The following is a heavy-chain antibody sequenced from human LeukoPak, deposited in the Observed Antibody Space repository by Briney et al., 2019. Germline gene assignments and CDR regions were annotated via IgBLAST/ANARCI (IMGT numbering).Heavy chain of an antibody. CDR1: GYTFTSYY. CDR2: INPNSGGT. Sequence: RASVKVSCKASGYTFTSYYMHWVRQAPGQGLEWMGWINPNSGGTNYAQKFQGRVTMTRDTSISTAYMELSRLRSDDTAVYYCARDMGYCTNGVCLEDYWGQGTLVTVSS. CDR3: ARDMGYCTNGVCLEDY. V-gene: IGHV1-2*02. J-gene: IGHJ4*02. D-gene: IGHD2-8*01.